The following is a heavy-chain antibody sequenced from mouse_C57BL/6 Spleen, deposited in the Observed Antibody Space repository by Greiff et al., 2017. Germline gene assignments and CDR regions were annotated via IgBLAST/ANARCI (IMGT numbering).Heavy chain of an antibody. V-gene: IGHV10-3*01. CDR2: IRSKSSNYAT. Sequence: DVQLQESGGGLVQPKGSLKLSCAASGFTFNTYAMHWVRQAPGKGLEWVARIRSKSSNYATYYADSVKDRFTISRDDSQSMLYLQMNYLKTDDTAMYYCVRDLGMHYGSSYWFAYWGQGTLVTVSA. CDR3: VRDLGMHYGSSYWFAY. CDR1: GFTFNTYA. D-gene: IGHD1-1*01. J-gene: IGHJ3*01.